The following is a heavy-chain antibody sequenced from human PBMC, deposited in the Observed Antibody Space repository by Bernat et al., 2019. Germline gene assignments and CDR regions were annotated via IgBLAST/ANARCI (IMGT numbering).Heavy chain of an antibody. Sequence: QVQLVQSGAEVKKPGSSVKVSCKASGGTFSSYAISWVRQAPGQGLEWMGRIIPILGIANYAQKFQGRVTITADKSTSTAYMELSSLRSEDTAVYYCARDGWELFKFWFDPWGQGILVTVSS. CDR1: GGTFSSYA. CDR2: IIPILGIA. CDR3: ARDGWELFKFWFDP. V-gene: IGHV1-69*04. D-gene: IGHD1-26*01. J-gene: IGHJ5*02.